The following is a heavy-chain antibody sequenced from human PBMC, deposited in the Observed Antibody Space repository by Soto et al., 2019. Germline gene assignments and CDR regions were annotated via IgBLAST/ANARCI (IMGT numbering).Heavy chain of an antibody. CDR3: ARADGYYYGSSYYYHGMDV. V-gene: IGHV4-34*01. Sequence: PSETLSLTCAVYGGSFSAYYWSWIRQPPGKGLEWIGIINHSGSTNYNPSLKSRVTISVDTSKNQFSLKLSSVTAADTAEYYCARADGYYYGSSYYYHGMDVWGQGTPVTVSS. D-gene: IGHD5-18*01. J-gene: IGHJ6*02. CDR2: INHSGST. CDR1: GGSFSAYY.